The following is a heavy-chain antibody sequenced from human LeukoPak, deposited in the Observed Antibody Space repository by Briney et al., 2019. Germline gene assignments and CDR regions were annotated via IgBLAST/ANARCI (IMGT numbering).Heavy chain of an antibody. D-gene: IGHD6-19*01. CDR3: AREQRSVAVAGIGY. J-gene: IGHJ3*01. V-gene: IGHV4-39*07. CDR2: IYYSGST. Sequence: SETLSLTCTVSDGSISNSNYYWAWIRQPPGKGLEWIGYIYYSGSTYYNPSLKSRVTISVDTSKNQFSLKLSSVTAADTAVYYCAREQRSVAVAGIGYWGQGTMVTVSS. CDR1: DGSISNSNYY.